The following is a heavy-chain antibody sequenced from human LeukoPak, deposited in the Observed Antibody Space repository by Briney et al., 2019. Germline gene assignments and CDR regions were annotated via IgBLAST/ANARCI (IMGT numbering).Heavy chain of an antibody. CDR3: ASSGCSSSWYSYYYYYMDV. Sequence: ASVKVSCKASGGTFSSYAISWVRQAPGQGLEWMGGIIPIFGTANYAQKFQGRVTITTDESTSTAYMELSSLRSEDTAVYYCASSGCSSSWYSYYYYYMDVWGKGTTVTVSS. J-gene: IGHJ6*03. CDR2: IIPIFGTA. V-gene: IGHV1-69*05. D-gene: IGHD6-13*01. CDR1: GGTFSSYA.